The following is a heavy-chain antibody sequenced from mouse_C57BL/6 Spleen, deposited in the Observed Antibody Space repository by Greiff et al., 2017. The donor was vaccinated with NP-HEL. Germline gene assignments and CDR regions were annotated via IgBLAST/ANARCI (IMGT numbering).Heavy chain of an antibody. CDR1: GYSITSGYD. V-gene: IGHV3-1*01. CDR3: ARDTTRYAMDY. J-gene: IGHJ4*01. D-gene: IGHD1-1*01. Sequence: EVKVEESGPGMVKPSQSLSLTCTVTGYSITSGYDWHWIRHFPGNKLEWMGYISYSGSTNYNPSLKSRISITHDTSKNHFFLKLNSVTTEDTATYYCARDTTRYAMDYWGQGTSVTVSS. CDR2: ISYSGST.